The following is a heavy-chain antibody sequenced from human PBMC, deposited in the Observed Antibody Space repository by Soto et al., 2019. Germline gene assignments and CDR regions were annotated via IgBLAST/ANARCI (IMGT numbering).Heavy chain of an antibody. V-gene: IGHV4-34*01. D-gene: IGHD3-9*01. J-gene: IGHJ4*02. CDR2: INHSGST. Sequence: PSETLSLTCAVYGGSFSGYYWSWIRQPLGKGLEWIGEINHSGSTNYNPSLKSRVTISVDTSKNQFSLKLSSVTAADTAVYYCARGGDILTGYYRLGIFDYWGQGTLVTVSS. CDR1: GGSFSGYY. CDR3: ARGGDILTGYYRLGIFDY.